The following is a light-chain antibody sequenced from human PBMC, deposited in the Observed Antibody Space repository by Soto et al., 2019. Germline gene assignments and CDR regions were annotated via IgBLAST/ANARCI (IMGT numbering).Light chain of an antibody. CDR3: QQYGTSPPT. CDR1: QTVGSSY. J-gene: IGKJ2*01. V-gene: IGKV3-20*01. Sequence: EIVLTQSPGTLSLSPGERATLSCRASQTVGSSYLAWYQHKPGQAPRLLIYGASSRATGIPDRSSGSGSGTDFTLTINRLEPEDFAVYYCQQYGTSPPTFGQGTKVEI. CDR2: GAS.